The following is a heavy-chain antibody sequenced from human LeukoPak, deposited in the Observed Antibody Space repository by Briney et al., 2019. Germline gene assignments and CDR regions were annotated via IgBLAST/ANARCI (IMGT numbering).Heavy chain of an antibody. CDR2: ISSSGSDI. CDR3: AELGITMIGGV. CDR1: GFTFSNYE. Sequence: GGSLRLSCAASGFTFSNYEMHWVRQAPGKGLEWVSYISSSGSDIYYADSVKGRFTISRDNAKNSLYLQMNSLRAENTAVYYCAELGITMIGGVWGKGTTVTISS. V-gene: IGHV3-48*03. D-gene: IGHD3-10*02. J-gene: IGHJ6*04.